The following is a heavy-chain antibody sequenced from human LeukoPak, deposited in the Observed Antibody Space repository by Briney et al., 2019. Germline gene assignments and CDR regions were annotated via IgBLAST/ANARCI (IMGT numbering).Heavy chain of an antibody. Sequence: GSSVKVSCKXSGGTFSSYAISWVRQAPGQGLEWMGRIIPIFGTANYAQKFQGRVTITTDESTSTAYMELSSLRSEDTAVYYCARDTWDCSGGSCYYLVDYWGQGNLVTVSS. D-gene: IGHD2-15*01. V-gene: IGHV1-69*05. CDR2: IIPIFGTA. CDR3: ARDTWDCSGGSCYYLVDY. J-gene: IGHJ4*02. CDR1: GGTFSSYA.